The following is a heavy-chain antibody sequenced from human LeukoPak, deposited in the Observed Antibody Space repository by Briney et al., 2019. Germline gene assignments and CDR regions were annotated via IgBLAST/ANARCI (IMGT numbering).Heavy chain of an antibody. CDR2: VSYSGST. D-gene: IGHD5-12*01. J-gene: IGHJ4*02. V-gene: IGHV4-59*01. Sequence: PSETLSLTCSVSGGSISSYYWTWIRQPPGKGLELIGYVSYSGSTNYNPSLSSRVTISVDTSKNQFSLRLTSVTAADTAVYYCASGTYSGLFYWGQGTLVTASS. CDR3: ASGTYSGLFY. CDR1: GGSISSYY.